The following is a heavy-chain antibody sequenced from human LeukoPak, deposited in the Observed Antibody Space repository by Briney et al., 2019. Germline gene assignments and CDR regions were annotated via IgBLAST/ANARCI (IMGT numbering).Heavy chain of an antibody. CDR3: ARDRQIHTYYYDSSGINDY. CDR2: ISSSSSTI. J-gene: IGHJ4*02. V-gene: IGHV3-48*04. Sequence: GGSLRLSCAASGFTFSSYSMNWVRQAPGKGLEWVSYISSSSSTIYYADSVKGRFTISRDNAKNSLYLQMNSLRAEDTAVYYCARDRQIHTYYYDSSGINDYWGQGTLATVSS. D-gene: IGHD3-22*01. CDR1: GFTFSSYS.